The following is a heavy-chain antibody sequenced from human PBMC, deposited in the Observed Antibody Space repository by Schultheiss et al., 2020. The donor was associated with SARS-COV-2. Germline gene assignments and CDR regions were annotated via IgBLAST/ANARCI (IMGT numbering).Heavy chain of an antibody. D-gene: IGHD6-13*01. CDR1: GGSISSYY. J-gene: IGHJ6*03. CDR2: IYTSGST. CDR3: ARHPAARRRLIAAADHYYYYYMDV. Sequence: SETLSLTCTVSGGSISSYYWSWIRQPAGKGLEWIGRIYTSGSTYYNPSLKSRVTISVDTSKNQFSLKLSSVTAADTAVYYCARHPAARRRLIAAADHYYYYYMDVWGKGTTVTVSS. V-gene: IGHV4-4*07.